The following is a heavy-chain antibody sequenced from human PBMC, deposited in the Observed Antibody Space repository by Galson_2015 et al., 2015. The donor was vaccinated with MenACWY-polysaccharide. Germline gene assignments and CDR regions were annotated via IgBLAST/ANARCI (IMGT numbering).Heavy chain of an antibody. V-gene: IGHV3-23*01. J-gene: IGHJ5*02. CDR3: AKEANYYDSSGSYSNWFDP. Sequence: SLRLSCAASGFTFSSYAMDWVRQAPGRGLEWVSAISRSGGNTYYAASVKGRFTISRDNSKNTLYLQMNSLRAEDTAVYYCAKEANYYDSSGSYSNWFDPWGQGTLVTVSS. CDR2: ISRSGGNT. D-gene: IGHD3-22*01. CDR1: GFTFSSYA.